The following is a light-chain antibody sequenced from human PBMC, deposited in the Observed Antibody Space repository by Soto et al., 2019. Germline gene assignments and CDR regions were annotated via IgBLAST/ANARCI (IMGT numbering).Light chain of an antibody. J-gene: IGLJ3*02. Sequence: QSVLTQPPSVSGAPGQRGTISCTGSSSNIGAGYDVHWYQQLPGTAPKLLIYGNSNRPSGVPDRFPGSKSGTSASLAITGLEAEDEADYYCQSYDSSLSGSVFGGGTKVTVL. CDR3: QSYDSSLSGSV. V-gene: IGLV1-40*01. CDR2: GNS. CDR1: SSNIGAGYD.